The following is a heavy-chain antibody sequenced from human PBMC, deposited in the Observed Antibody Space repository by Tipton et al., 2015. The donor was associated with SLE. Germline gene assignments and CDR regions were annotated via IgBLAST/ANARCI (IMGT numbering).Heavy chain of an antibody. J-gene: IGHJ4*02. CDR2: IYSGDGG. CDR3: AKDRYCSSTSCYGEFDY. Sequence: SLRLSCAASGCIFGNYAMNWVRQVPGKGLEWVAAIYSGDGGHYADSVKGRFTISRDNAKNSLYLQMNSLRTEDTALYYCAKDRYCSSTSCYGEFDYWGQGTLVTVSS. D-gene: IGHD2-2*01. V-gene: IGHV3-9*01. CDR1: GCIFGNYA.